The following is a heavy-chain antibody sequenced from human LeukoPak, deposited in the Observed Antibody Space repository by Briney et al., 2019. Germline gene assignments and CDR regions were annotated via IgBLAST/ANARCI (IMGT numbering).Heavy chain of an antibody. V-gene: IGHV3-23*01. D-gene: IGHD3-10*01. CDR3: ARSYYYGSGSYYWDY. Sequence: GGSLRLSCAASGFTFSSYAMTWVRQAPGKGLEWVSAISGSGGNTYYADSVKGRFTISRDNAKNSLYLQMNSLRAEDTAVYYCARSYYYGSGSYYWDYWGQGTLVTVSS. CDR1: GFTFSSYA. J-gene: IGHJ4*02. CDR2: ISGSGGNT.